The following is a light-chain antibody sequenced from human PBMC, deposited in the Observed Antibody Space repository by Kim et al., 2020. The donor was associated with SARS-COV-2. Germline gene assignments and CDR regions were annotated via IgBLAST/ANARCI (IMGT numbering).Light chain of an antibody. CDR2: AAS. CDR3: QESYSTPPLT. V-gene: IGKV1-39*01. J-gene: IGKJ4*01. CDR1: HYFNNY. Sequence: SIGDRVTITCRASHYFNNYLNWYQQKPGKAPKLLIYAASRLQSGVPSRFSGGGSGTEFTLTINSLQPEDFATYYCQESYSTPPLTFGGGTKVDIK.